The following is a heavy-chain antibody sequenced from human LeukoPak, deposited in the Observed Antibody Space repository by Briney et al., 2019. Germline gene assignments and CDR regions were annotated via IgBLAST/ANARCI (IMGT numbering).Heavy chain of an antibody. V-gene: IGHV3-7*03. CDR3: AKDASVYSSRTDY. CDR2: IKQDGSEK. J-gene: IGHJ4*02. Sequence: GGSLRLSCAASGFTFSTYWMNWVRQTPGXXXXWVANIKQDGSEKYYVDSVRGRFTMSRDNAKNSMYLQMNSLRAEDTAVYYCAKDASVYSSRTDYWGQGTLVTVSS. CDR1: GFTFSTYW. D-gene: IGHD6-13*01.